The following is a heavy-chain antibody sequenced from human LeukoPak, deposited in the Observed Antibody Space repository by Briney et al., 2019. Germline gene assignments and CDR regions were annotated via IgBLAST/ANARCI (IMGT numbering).Heavy chain of an antibody. D-gene: IGHD1-26*01. CDR3: ARDAAASSGRYSYYFDY. Sequence: SQTLSLTCAISGDSVSSNSAAWNWIRQSPSRGLEWLGRTYYRSKWYNDYAVSVKSRITINPDTSKNQFSLQLNSVTPEDTAVYYCARDAAASSGRYSYYFDYWGQGTLVTVSS. V-gene: IGHV6-1*01. J-gene: IGHJ4*02. CDR1: GDSVSSNSAA. CDR2: TYYRSKWYN.